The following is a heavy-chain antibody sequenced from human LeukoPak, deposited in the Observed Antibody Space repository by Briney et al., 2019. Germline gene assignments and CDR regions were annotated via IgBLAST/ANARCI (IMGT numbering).Heavy chain of an antibody. J-gene: IGHJ4*02. CDR3: ARGYSSSWCDY. V-gene: IGHV1-46*01. Sequence: ASVKVSCKASGYTFTSYYMHWVRQAPGQGLEWMGIINPSGGSTSYAQKFQGRVTITADKSTSTAYMELSSLRSEDTAVYYCARGYSSSWCDYWGQGTLVTVSS. D-gene: IGHD6-13*01. CDR2: INPSGGST. CDR1: GYTFTSYY.